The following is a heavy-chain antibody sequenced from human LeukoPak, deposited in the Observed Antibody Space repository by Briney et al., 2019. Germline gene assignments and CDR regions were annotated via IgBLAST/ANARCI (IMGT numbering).Heavy chain of an antibody. CDR2: IYYSGST. J-gene: IGHJ3*01. V-gene: IGHV4-59*01. CDR1: GGSISSYY. CDR3: ARVNIAVAGDASDV. D-gene: IGHD6-19*01. Sequence: SETLSLTCTVSGGSISSYYWSWIRQPPGKGLEWIGYIYYSGSTNYNPSLKSRVTISLDASKSQFSLKLSSVTAADTAMYYCARVNIAVAGDASDVWGRGTMVTVSS.